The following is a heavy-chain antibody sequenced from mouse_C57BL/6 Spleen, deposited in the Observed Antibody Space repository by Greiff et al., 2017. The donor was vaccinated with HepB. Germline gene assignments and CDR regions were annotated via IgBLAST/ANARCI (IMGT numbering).Heavy chain of an antibody. D-gene: IGHD1-1*01. CDR1: GFTFSSYA. Sequence: EVMLVESGGGLVKPGGSLKLSCAASGFTFSSYAMSWVRPTPEKRLEWVATISDGGSYTYYPDNVKGRFTISRDNAKNNLYLQMSHLKSEDTAMYYCARALTTVVEEYAMDDWGQGTSVTVSS. V-gene: IGHV5-4*03. J-gene: IGHJ4*01. CDR2: ISDGGSYT. CDR3: ARALTTVVEEYAMDD.